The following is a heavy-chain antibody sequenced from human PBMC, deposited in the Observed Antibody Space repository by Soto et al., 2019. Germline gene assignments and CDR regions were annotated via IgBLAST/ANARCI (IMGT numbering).Heavy chain of an antibody. CDR2: INGGGTST. J-gene: IGHJ6*02. Sequence: EVQLLESGGGLVQPGGSLRLSCAASGFTFGIYAMGWVRQAPGTGLEWVSSINGGGTSTYYADSVKGRFTVYRDNSKTTMFLQRDSPRAEDTAVFYCAKLDSVEVEYYCYHARVVWGQGNTVTVSS. V-gene: IGHV3-23*01. D-gene: IGHD2-15*01. CDR3: AKLDSVEVEYYCYHARVV. CDR1: GFTFGIYA.